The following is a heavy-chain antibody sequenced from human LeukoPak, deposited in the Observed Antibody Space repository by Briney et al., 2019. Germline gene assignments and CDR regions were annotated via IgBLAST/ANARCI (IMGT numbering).Heavy chain of an antibody. J-gene: IGHJ4*02. CDR3: AREGYNWNRAKDY. V-gene: IGHV1-2*02. CDR1: GYTFTSYD. D-gene: IGHD1-20*01. CDR2: INPNSGGT. Sequence: ASVNVSCKASGYTFTSYDINWVRQATGQGLEWMGWINPNSGGTNYAQKFQGRVTMTRDTSISTAYMELSRLRSDDTAVYYCAREGYNWNRAKDYWGQGTLVTVSS.